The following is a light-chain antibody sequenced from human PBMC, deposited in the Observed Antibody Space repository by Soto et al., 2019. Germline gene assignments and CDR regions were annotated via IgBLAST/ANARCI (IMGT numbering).Light chain of an antibody. Sequence: QSALTQPASVSGSPGQSITISCTGTNNDVGGHMYVSWYQHQAGEVPKLIIYETDARPSGVSHRFSGSKSGNTASLTISGLQAEDEATYSCSAHRRGILVFGGGTKVTVL. CDR3: SAHRRGILV. V-gene: IGLV2-14*01. CDR2: ETD. CDR1: NNDVGGHMY. J-gene: IGLJ2*01.